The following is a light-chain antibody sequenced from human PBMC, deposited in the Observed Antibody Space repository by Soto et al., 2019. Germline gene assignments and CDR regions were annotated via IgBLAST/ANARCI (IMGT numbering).Light chain of an antibody. J-gene: IGLJ1*01. CDR2: DVS. CDR3: CSYAGSYTFYV. Sequence: QSVLTQPASVSGSPGQSITISCTGTSSDIGGYNFVSWYQHHPGKAPKLMIYDVSKRPSGVPDRFSGSKSGNTASLTISGLQAEDEADYYCCSYAGSYTFYVFGTGTKLTVL. CDR1: SSDIGGYNF. V-gene: IGLV2-11*01.